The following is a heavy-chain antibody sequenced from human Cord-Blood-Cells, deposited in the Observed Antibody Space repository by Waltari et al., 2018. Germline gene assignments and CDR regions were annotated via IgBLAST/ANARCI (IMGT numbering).Heavy chain of an antibody. J-gene: IGHJ3*02. CDR2: IYYSGST. CDR1: GGSISSSSYY. V-gene: IGHV4-39*01. D-gene: IGHD3-9*01. Sequence: QLQLQESGPGLVKPSETLSLTCTVSGGSISSSSYYWGWIRQPPGKGLEWIGSIYYSGSTTYTPSLKSRVTISVDTSKNQFSLKLSSVTAADTAVYYCARLDYDILTGYPSGAFDIWGQGTMVTVSS. CDR3: ARLDYDILTGYPSGAFDI.